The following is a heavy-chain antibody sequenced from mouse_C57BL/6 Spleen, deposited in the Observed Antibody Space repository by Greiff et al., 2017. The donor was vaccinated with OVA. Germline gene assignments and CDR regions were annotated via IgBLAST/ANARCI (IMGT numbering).Heavy chain of an antibody. V-gene: IGHV1-62-2*01. CDR2: FYPGSGSI. CDR1: GYTFTEYT. J-gene: IGHJ4*01. Sequence: QVQLQQSGAELVKPGASVKLSCKASGYTFTEYTIHWVKQRSGQGLEWIGWFYPGSGSIKYNEKFKDKATLTADKSSSTVYMELSRLTSEVSAVYFCARHEERDSYYSNYYAMDYWGQGTSVTVSS. CDR3: ARHEERDSYYSNYYAMDY. D-gene: IGHD2-5*01.